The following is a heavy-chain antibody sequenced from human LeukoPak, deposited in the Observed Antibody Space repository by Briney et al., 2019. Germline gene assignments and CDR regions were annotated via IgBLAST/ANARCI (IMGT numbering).Heavy chain of an antibody. D-gene: IGHD5-18*01. CDR1: GGSISSYY. CDR3: ARVGYSYGTAQYYYYYYYMDV. CDR2: IHYSGST. Sequence: PSETLSLTYTVSGGSISSYYWSWIRQPPGKGLEWIGYIHYSGSTHYNPSLKSRVTISVDTSKNQVSLKLRSVTAADTAVYYCARVGYSYGTAQYYYYYYYMDVWGKGTTVTISS. V-gene: IGHV4-59*01. J-gene: IGHJ6*03.